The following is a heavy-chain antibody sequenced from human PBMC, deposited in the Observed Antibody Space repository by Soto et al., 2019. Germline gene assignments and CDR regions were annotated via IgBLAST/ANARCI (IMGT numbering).Heavy chain of an antibody. D-gene: IGHD6-6*01. CDR2: ISSSGSNT. V-gene: IGHV3-23*01. CDR1: GFTFSNYA. Sequence: GGSLRLSCAVSGFTFSNYAMSWVRQAPGKGLEWVSAISSSGSNTYYADSVKGRFTISRDSSKNTLYLNMNSLRAEDTALYYCAKIGPRSGYSSSSTDLDYWGQGTLVTVSS. J-gene: IGHJ4*02. CDR3: AKIGPRSGYSSSSTDLDY.